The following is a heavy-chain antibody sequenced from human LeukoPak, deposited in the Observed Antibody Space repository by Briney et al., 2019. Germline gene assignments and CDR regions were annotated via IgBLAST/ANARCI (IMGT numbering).Heavy chain of an antibody. Sequence: GASVKASCKASGYTFTGYYMHWVRQAPGKGLEWMGGFDPEDGETIYAQKFQGRVTMTEDTSTDTAYMELSSLRSEDTAVYYCATGPVRIAAAVDYWGQGTLVTVSS. CDR2: FDPEDGET. CDR1: GYTFTGYY. J-gene: IGHJ4*02. V-gene: IGHV1-24*01. CDR3: ATGPVRIAAAVDY. D-gene: IGHD6-13*01.